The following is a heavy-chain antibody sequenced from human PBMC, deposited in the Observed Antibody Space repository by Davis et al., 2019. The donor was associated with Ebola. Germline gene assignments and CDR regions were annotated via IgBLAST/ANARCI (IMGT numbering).Heavy chain of an antibody. V-gene: IGHV3-23*01. D-gene: IGHD4-17*01. Sequence: GESLKIPCAASGFTFSSYAMSWVRQAPGKGLEWVSAISGSGGSTYYADSVKGRFTISRDNSKNTVDLQMDSLRAEDAAVYYCTRHVPGDFWYFDLWGRGTLVTVSS. J-gene: IGHJ2*01. CDR3: TRHVPGDFWYFDL. CDR2: ISGSGGST. CDR1: GFTFSSYA.